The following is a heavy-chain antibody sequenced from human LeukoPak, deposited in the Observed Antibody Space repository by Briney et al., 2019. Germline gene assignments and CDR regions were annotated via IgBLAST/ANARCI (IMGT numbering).Heavy chain of an antibody. CDR3: ARLKFYDSTGYNPGYYMDV. CDR1: GGSIINYY. V-gene: IGHV4-4*07. J-gene: IGHJ6*03. D-gene: IGHD3-22*01. CDR2: IYITGST. Sequence: SETLSLTCTVSGGSIINYYWSWIRQSAGKGLEWVGHIYITGSTNYNPSLKSRLTMSVDTSKNQFSLKLRSVTAADTAVYYCARLKFYDSTGYNPGYYMDVWGKGIMVTVSS.